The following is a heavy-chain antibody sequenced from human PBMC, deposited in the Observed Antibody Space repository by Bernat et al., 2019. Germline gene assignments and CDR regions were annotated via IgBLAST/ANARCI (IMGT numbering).Heavy chain of an antibody. J-gene: IGHJ6*02. CDR3: ARDPLPRGIWSDENPYYYGMDV. V-gene: IGHV3-66*01. CDR1: GFTFSSYW. Sequence: EVQLVESGGGLVQPGGSLRLSCAASGFTFSSYWMTWVRQAPGKGLEWVSVIYSGGSTYYADSVKGRFTISRDNSKNTLYLQMNSLRAEDTAVYYCARDPLPRGIWSDENPYYYGMDVWGQGTTVTVSS. D-gene: IGHD3-3*01. CDR2: IYSGGST.